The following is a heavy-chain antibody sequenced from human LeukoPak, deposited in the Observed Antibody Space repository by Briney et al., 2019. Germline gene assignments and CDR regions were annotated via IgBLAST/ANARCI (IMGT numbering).Heavy chain of an antibody. V-gene: IGHV3-21*01. CDR2: ISSSSSYI. CDR1: GFTFSSYS. CDR3: ARVRIAVAGVFDY. J-gene: IGHJ4*02. D-gene: IGHD6-19*01. Sequence: GGSLRLSCAASGFTFSSYSMNWVRQAPGKGLEWVSSISSSSSYIYYADSVKGRLTISRDNAKNSLYLQMNSLSAEDTAVYYCARVRIAVAGVFDYWGQGTLVTVSS.